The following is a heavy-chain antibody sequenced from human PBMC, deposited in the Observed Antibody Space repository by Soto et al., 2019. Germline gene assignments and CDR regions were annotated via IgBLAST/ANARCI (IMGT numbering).Heavy chain of an antibody. V-gene: IGHV3-11*01. CDR1: GFTFSDYY. CDR2: ISSSGSII. CDR3: ARLRSRDSAWCDH. Sequence: GGSLRLSCAASGFTFSDYYMSWIRQAPGKGLEWVSYISSSGSIIYYADSVKGRFTNSRDNAKNSLYLQMNSLRAEDTAVYYCARLRSRDSAWCDHWGQGTLVTVSS. D-gene: IGHD4-17*01. J-gene: IGHJ5*02.